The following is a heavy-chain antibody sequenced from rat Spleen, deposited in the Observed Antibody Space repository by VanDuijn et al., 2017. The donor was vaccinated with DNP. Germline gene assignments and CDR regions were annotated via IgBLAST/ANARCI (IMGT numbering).Heavy chain of an antibody. CDR3: ATQGYGTYHVDWLAY. D-gene: IGHD2-1*01. Sequence: EVQLVESGGGLVQPGRSLQLSCAASGFTFNDFNMAWVRQAPKKGLEWVATITYDGGDTYYGDSVKGRFTISRDDAKRILFLQMDSLRSEDTATYFCATQGYGTYHVDWLAYWGQGTLVTVSS. V-gene: IGHV5-7*01. CDR2: ITYDGGDT. J-gene: IGHJ3*01. CDR1: GFTFNDFN.